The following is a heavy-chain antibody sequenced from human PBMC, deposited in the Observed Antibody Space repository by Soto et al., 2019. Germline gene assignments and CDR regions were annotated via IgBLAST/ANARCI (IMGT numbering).Heavy chain of an antibody. J-gene: IGHJ6*02. Sequence: PVGSLRLSCAASGFTFSSYAMHWVRQAPGKGLEWVAVISYDGSNKYYADSVKGRFTISGDNSKNTLYLQMNSLRAEDTAVYYCARDLRVYSYGYGMDVWGQGTTVTVSS. D-gene: IGHD5-18*01. CDR1: GFTFSSYA. CDR3: ARDLRVYSYGYGMDV. CDR2: ISYDGSNK. V-gene: IGHV3-30-3*01.